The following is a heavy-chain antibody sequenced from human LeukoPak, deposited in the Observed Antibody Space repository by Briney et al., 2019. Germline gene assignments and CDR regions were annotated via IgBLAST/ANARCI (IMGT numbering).Heavy chain of an antibody. CDR1: GGSISSGSYY. V-gene: IGHV4-61*02. D-gene: IGHD5-12*01. CDR3: ATDIVATTRNYYYYYMDV. CDR2: IYTSGST. J-gene: IGHJ6*03. Sequence: NPSETLSLNCTVSGGSISSGSYYWSWIRQPAGKGLEWIGRIYTSGSTNYNPSLKSRVTISVDTSKNQFSLKLSSVTAADTAVYYCATDIVATTRNYYYYYMDVWGKGTTVTVSS.